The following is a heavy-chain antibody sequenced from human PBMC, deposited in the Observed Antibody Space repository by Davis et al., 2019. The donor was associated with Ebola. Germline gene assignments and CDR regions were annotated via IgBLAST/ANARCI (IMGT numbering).Heavy chain of an antibody. D-gene: IGHD6-19*01. CDR1: GFIFSSYV. CDR2: IAYDGSNK. J-gene: IGHJ4*02. V-gene: IGHV3-30-3*01. Sequence: SLKISCAASGFIFSSYVMHWVRQAPGKGLEWVATIAYDGSNKYYSDSVKGRFTISRDNSKNTLYLQMNSLRPEDTAVYYCARDASFEQRLMFLFDLWGQGTLVTVSA. CDR3: ARDASFEQRLMFLFDL.